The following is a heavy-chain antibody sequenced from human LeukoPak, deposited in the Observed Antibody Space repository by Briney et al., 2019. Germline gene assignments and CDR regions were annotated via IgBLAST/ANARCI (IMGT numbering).Heavy chain of an antibody. CDR3: ARSMVRGVILFDY. CDR2: ISSSSSYI. CDR1: GFTFSSYE. D-gene: IGHD3-10*01. J-gene: IGHJ4*02. V-gene: IGHV3-21*01. Sequence: GGSLRLSCAASGFTFSSYEMNWVRQAPGKGLEWVSSISSSSSYIYYADSVKGRFTISRDNAKNSLYLQMNSLRAEDTAVYYCARSMVRGVILFDYWGQGTLVTVSS.